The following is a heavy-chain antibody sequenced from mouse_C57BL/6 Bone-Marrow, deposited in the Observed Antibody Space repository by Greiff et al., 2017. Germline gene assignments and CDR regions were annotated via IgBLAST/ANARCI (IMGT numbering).Heavy chain of an antibody. CDR3: ARSNCEGAFGG. V-gene: IGHV1-55*01. CDR2: IYPGSGST. J-gene: IGHJ3*01. D-gene: IGHD2-5*01. Sequence: QVQLKQSGAELVKPGASVKMSCKASGYTFTSYWITWVKQRPGQGLEWIGDIYPGSGSTNYNEKFKGKATLTVDTSSSTAYMQVSSLTSEGSAVYYCARSNCEGAFGGWGQGTRVTVSA. CDR1: GYTFTSYW.